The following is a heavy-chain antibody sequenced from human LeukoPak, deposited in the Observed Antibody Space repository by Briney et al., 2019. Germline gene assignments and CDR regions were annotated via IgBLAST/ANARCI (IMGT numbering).Heavy chain of an antibody. CDR2: INAGNGNT. CDR1: GYTFNSYS. J-gene: IGHJ4*02. Sequence: GASVKVSCKASGYTFNSYSIHWVRQAPGQRLEWMGWINAGNGNTKYSQKFQGRVTITRDTPASTAYMELSSLRSEDTAVYYCATTDPSAAAGEGSDYWGQGTQVTVSS. D-gene: IGHD6-13*01. CDR3: ATTDPSAAAGEGSDY. V-gene: IGHV1-3*01.